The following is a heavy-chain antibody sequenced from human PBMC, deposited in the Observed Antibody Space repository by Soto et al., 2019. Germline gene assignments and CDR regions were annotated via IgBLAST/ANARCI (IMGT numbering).Heavy chain of an antibody. D-gene: IGHD2-15*01. Sequence: GGSLRLSCAASGFTFSSYGMHWVRQAPGKGLEWVAVIWYDGSNKYYADSVKGRFTISRDNSKNTLYLQMNSLRAEDTAVYYCARDNRVAAISRGCYYYYGMDVWGQGTTVTVSS. CDR3: ARDNRVAAISRGCYYYYGMDV. CDR1: GFTFSSYG. CDR2: IWYDGSNK. V-gene: IGHV3-33*01. J-gene: IGHJ6*02.